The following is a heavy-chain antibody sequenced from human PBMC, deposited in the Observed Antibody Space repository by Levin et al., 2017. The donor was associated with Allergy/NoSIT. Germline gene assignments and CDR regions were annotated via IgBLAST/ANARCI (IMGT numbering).Heavy chain of an antibody. Sequence: SETLSLTCIVSGDSIASHFWSWIRQPPGKGLECLGYIHNSGTTSYNPSLTSRVTMSLDTSKGHFSLNLKSVTAADTALYYCARHLRIGDSGGCSPYRWFDLWGQGIMVTVSS. J-gene: IGHJ5*02. D-gene: IGHD3-22*01. CDR1: GDSIASHF. V-gene: IGHV4-59*08. CDR2: IHNSGTT. CDR3: ARHLRIGDSGGCSPYRWFDL.